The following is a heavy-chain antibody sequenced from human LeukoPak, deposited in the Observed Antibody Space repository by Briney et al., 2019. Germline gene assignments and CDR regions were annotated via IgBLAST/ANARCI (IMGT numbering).Heavy chain of an antibody. V-gene: IGHV1-8*01. J-gene: IGHJ4*02. CDR3: ARTAARRFDY. Sequence: ASVKVSCKASGYTFTSHHINWVRQATGQGLGWVGWMNPNNSDIGYAQKFQGRVTMTRDTSTSTVYMELSSLRSDDTAVYYCARTAARRFDYWGQGTLVTVSS. CDR2: MNPNNSDI. CDR1: GYTFTSHH. D-gene: IGHD6-6*01.